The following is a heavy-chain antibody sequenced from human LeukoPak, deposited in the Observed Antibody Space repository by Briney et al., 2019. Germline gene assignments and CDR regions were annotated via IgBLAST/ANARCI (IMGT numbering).Heavy chain of an antibody. V-gene: IGHV3-21*01. CDR1: GFTFSSYS. D-gene: IGHD2-8*01. CDR2: ISSSSSYI. J-gene: IGHJ4*02. Sequence: GGSLRLSCAASGFTFSSYSMNWVRQAPGKGLEWVSSISSSSSYIYYADSVKGRFTISRDNSKNTLYLQMNSLRAEDTAVYYCARDDDFCTNGVCYSYWGQGTLVTVSS. CDR3: ARDDDFCTNGVCYSY.